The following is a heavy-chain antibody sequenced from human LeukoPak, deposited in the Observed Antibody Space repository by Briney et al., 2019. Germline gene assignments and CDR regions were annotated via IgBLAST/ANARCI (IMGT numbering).Heavy chain of an antibody. D-gene: IGHD4-17*01. J-gene: IGHJ4*02. CDR2: ISSNGGST. CDR1: GFTFSSYA. Sequence: GGSVRLSCAASGFTFSSYAMHWVRQARGTGLEYVSAISSNGGSTYYANSVKGRFTISRDNSKNTLYLQMGSLRAEDMAVYYCARLNDYGDYGVDYWGQGTLVTVSS. CDR3: ARLNDYGDYGVDY. V-gene: IGHV3-64*01.